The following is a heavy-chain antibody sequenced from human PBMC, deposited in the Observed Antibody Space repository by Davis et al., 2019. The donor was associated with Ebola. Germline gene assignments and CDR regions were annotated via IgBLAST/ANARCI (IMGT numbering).Heavy chain of an antibody. CDR2: IWNHGNDY. V-gene: IGHV3-33*08. CDR3: ASGVYGDLDY. D-gene: IGHD4-17*01. J-gene: IGHJ4*02. Sequence: GESLKISCAASTVTLSVDAMSWVRQAPGKGLEWVAGIWNHGNDYLYADSVRGRFTISRDNSKNTLYLQMNSLRAEDTAVYYCASGVYGDLDYWGQGTLVTVSS. CDR1: TVTLSVDA.